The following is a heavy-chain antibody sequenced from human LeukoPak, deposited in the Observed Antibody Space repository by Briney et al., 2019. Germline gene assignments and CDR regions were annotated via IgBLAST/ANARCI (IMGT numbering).Heavy chain of an antibody. Sequence: NPSETLSLTCAVYGRSCSGYYWSWIRQPPGKGLEWIGEINHSGSTNYNPSLKSRVTISVDTSKNQFSLKLSSVTAADTAVYYCARNPYGGYGVDYWGQGTLVTVSS. D-gene: IGHD5-12*01. CDR2: INHSGST. CDR3: ARNPYGGYGVDY. CDR1: GRSCSGYY. J-gene: IGHJ4*02. V-gene: IGHV4-34*01.